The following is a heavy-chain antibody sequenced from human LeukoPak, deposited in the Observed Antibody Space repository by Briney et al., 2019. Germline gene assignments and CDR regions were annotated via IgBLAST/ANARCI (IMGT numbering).Heavy chain of an antibody. D-gene: IGHD3-3*02. CDR3: ARVYRAVQRRIFYYYYYGMDV. J-gene: IGHJ6*02. CDR1: GGSFNGFI. Sequence: SETLSLTCAVSGVFGGSFNGFIWSWIRQPPGKGLEWIGETDRDGRTHYNPSLKSRVTISVDTSKNQFSLKLSSVTAADTAVYYCARVYRAVQRRIFYYYYYGMDVWGQGTTVTVSS. CDR2: TDRDGRT. V-gene: IGHV4-34*01.